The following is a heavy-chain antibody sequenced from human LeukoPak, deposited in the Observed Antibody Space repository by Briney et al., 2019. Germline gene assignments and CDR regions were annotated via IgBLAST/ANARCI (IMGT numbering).Heavy chain of an antibody. CDR1: GFTFSSYS. CDR2: ISSSSSYI. J-gene: IGHJ4*02. CDR3: AREIYPTVVTPGFDY. D-gene: IGHD4-23*01. Sequence: TGGSLRLSCAASGFTFSSYSMNWVRQAPGKGLEWVSSISSSSSYIYYADSVKGRFTISRDNAKNSLHLQMNSLRAEDTAVYYCAREIYPTVVTPGFDYWGQGTLVTVSS. V-gene: IGHV3-21*01.